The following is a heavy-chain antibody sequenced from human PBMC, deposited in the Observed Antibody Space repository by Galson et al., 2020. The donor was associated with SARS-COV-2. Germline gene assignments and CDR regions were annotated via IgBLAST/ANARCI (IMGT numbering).Heavy chain of an antibody. CDR3: TRQETRTIFGVVIVQGAFDI. CDR2: IRSKANSYAT. J-gene: IGHJ3*02. Sequence: TGGSLRLSCAASGLTFRGSAMHWVRQASGKGLEWVGRIRSKANSYATAYAASVQGRLTISRDDSQNTAYLQMNSLKTEDTAVYYCTRQETRTIFGVVIVQGAFDIWGQGTMVTVSS. CDR1: GLTFRGSA. V-gene: IGHV3-73*01. D-gene: IGHD3-3*01.